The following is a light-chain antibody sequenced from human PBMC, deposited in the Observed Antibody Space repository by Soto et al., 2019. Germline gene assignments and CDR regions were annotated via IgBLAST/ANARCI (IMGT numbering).Light chain of an antibody. V-gene: IGKV3-20*01. CDR3: QQYGSSPET. Sequence: EIVLTQSPGTLSLSPGERATLSSRASQSVSSSYLAWYQQKPGQAPRLLIYDTSSRATGIPDRFSGSGSGTDFTLTISRLDPEDFAVYYCQQYGSSPETFGQGTKVEIK. CDR1: QSVSSSY. J-gene: IGKJ1*01. CDR2: DTS.